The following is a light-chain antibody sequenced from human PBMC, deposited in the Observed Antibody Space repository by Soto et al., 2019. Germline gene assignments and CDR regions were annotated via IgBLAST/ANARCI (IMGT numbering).Light chain of an antibody. V-gene: IGKV3-15*01. CDR1: QSVSSN. CDR3: QQPGSSPPWT. J-gene: IGKJ1*01. Sequence: EIVITQSPATLSVSPGERSTLSCMASQSVSSNLAWYQQKPCQAPRLLIYGASTRATGIPAMFSGSGSGTEFTLTISSLQSEDFAVYYCQQPGSSPPWTFGQGTQVDIK. CDR2: GAS.